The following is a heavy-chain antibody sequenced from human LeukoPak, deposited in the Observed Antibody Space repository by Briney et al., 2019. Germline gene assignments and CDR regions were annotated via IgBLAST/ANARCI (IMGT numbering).Heavy chain of an antibody. D-gene: IGHD2-21*02. V-gene: IGHV3-30*18. CDR1: GFTFSSYG. J-gene: IGHJ4*02. CDR3: AKRNCGGDCYSPADY. CDR2: ISYDGSNK. Sequence: GGSLRLSCAASGFTFSSYGMHWVRQAPGKGLEWVAVISYDGSNKYYADSVKGRFTISRDNSKNTLYLQMNSLRAEDTAVYYCAKRNCGGDCYSPADYWGQGTLVTVSS.